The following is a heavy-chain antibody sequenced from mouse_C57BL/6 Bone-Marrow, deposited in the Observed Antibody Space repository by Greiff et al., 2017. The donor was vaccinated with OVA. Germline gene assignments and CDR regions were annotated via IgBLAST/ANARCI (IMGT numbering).Heavy chain of an antibody. CDR1: GYTFTSYW. D-gene: IGHD1-1*01. CDR3: ARRRYYYGSNYWYFDV. V-gene: IGHV1-69*01. Sequence: QVQLQQSGAELVMPGASVKLSCKASGYTFTSYWMHWVKQRPGQGLEWIGEIDPSDSYTNYNQKFKGKSTLTVDKSSSTAYMQLSSLTSEDSAVYYCARRRYYYGSNYWYFDVWGTGTTVTVSS. CDR2: IDPSDSYT. J-gene: IGHJ1*03.